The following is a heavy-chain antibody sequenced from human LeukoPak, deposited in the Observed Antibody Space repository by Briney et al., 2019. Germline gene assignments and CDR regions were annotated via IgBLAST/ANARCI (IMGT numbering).Heavy chain of an antibody. D-gene: IGHD3-22*01. Sequence: PGRSLRLSCAASGFTFSSYGMHWVRQAPGKGLEWAAVISYDGSNKYYADSVKGRFTISRDNSKNTLYLQMNSLRAEDTAVYYCAREYYYDSSANGFDYWGQGTLVTVSS. CDR3: AREYYYDSSANGFDY. J-gene: IGHJ4*02. CDR1: GFTFSSYG. CDR2: ISYDGSNK. V-gene: IGHV3-30*19.